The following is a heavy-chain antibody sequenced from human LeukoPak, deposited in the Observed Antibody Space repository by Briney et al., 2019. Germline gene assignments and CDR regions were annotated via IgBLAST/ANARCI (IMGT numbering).Heavy chain of an antibody. D-gene: IGHD5-24*01. CDR1: GFTVSSNY. CDR3: ARAEKATIFDY. V-gene: IGHV3-53*01. J-gene: IGHJ4*02. CDR2: IYSGGST. Sequence: GGSLRLSCAASGFTVSSNYMSWVRQAPGKELEWVSVIYSGGSTYYADSVKGRFTISRDNSKNTLYLQVNSLRAEDTAVYYCARAEKATIFDYWGQGTLVTVSS.